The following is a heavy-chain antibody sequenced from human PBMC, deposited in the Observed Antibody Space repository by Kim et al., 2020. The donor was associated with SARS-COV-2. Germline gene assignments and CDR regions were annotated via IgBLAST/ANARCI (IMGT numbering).Heavy chain of an antibody. D-gene: IGHD3-10*01. J-gene: IGHJ4*02. V-gene: IGHV3-74*01. Sequence: GGSLRRSCAASQFTFSRYWVHWVRQVPGKGLVWVSRINEDGSITDYADYVKGRFTIYRDNTKNTVYLQMNSLRAEDTAVYYCSRDLRGIDDYWGQGTLVTVSS. CDR1: QFTFSRYW. CDR2: INEDGSIT. CDR3: SRDLRGIDDY.